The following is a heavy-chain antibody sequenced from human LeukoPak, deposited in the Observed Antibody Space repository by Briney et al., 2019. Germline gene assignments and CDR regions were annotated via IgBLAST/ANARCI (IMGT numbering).Heavy chain of an antibody. CDR3: ARGRSAAEYDAFDI. V-gene: IGHV3-64*01. J-gene: IGHJ3*02. Sequence: PGGSLRLSCEVSGFMFSTYAMHWVRQAPGKGPEFVSGINTYGGSTHYAKSVKGRFTISRDNSKNTLYLQMGSLRAEDTAVYYCARGRSAAEYDAFDIWGQGTLVTVSS. CDR1: GFMFSTYA. D-gene: IGHD2-15*01. CDR2: INTYGGST.